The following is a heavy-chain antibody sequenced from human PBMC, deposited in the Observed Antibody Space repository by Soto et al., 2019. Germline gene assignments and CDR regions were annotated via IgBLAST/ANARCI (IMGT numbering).Heavy chain of an antibody. V-gene: IGHV3-30*18. D-gene: IGHD1-26*01. CDR1: GFTFSSYG. J-gene: IGHJ5*02. CDR3: GKDGWEVLSVPFDP. Sequence: QVQLVESGGGVVQPGRSLRLSCITSGFTFSSYGMHWVRQAPGKGLEWVAVISYDGSYKYYGDFVKGRFTISRDTSKNTRYLQMKSLRAEATAIYSCGKDGWEVLSVPFDPWGQGTLVTVSS. CDR2: ISYDGSYK.